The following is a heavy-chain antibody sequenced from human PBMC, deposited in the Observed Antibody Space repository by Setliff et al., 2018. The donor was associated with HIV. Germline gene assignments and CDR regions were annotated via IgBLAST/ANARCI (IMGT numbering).Heavy chain of an antibody. CDR3: GGNGYYSIDY. V-gene: IGHV4-38-2*01. Sequence: SETLSLTCAASGYSINSGFSRAWIRQPPGQGPQWIGSIYQSGSIYYNPSLQSRVTISVDKSKSQFSLKLNSVTAADTAVYYCGGNGYYSIDYWGQGTLVTVSS. CDR1: GYSINSGFS. J-gene: IGHJ4*02. D-gene: IGHD3-22*01. CDR2: IYQSGSI.